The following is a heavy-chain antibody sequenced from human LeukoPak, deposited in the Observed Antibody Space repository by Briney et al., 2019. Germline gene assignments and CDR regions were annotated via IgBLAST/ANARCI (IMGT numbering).Heavy chain of an antibody. V-gene: IGHV4-59*08. Sequence: SETLSPTCAVSGDSISSDYWSWIRQPPGKGLEWIGYIYYTGSTNYNPSLKSRVTISVDTSKNQVSLRLNSVTAADTAVYYCARRGSSSSYGDWFDPWGQGTLVTVSS. J-gene: IGHJ5*02. CDR3: ARRGSSSSYGDWFDP. D-gene: IGHD6-13*01. CDR2: IYYTGST. CDR1: GDSISSDY.